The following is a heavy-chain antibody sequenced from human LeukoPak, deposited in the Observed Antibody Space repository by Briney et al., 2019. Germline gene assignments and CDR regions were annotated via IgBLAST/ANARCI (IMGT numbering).Heavy chain of an antibody. V-gene: IGHV4-4*02. Sequence: SQTLSLTCAVSGGSISSSNWWSWVRQPPGKGLEWIGEIYHSGSTNYNPSLKSRVTISVDKSKNQFSLKLSSVTAADTAVYYCARDGDIAAAGSALWYWGQGTLVTVSS. CDR2: IYHSGST. J-gene: IGHJ4*02. D-gene: IGHD6-13*01. CDR3: ARDGDIAAAGSALWY. CDR1: GGSISSSNW.